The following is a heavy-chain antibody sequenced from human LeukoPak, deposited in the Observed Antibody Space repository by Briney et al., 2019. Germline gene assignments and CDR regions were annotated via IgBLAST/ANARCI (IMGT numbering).Heavy chain of an antibody. CDR3: ATNYDSSGYSDLDI. Sequence: ASVKVSCKVSGYTFTELSMHWVRQAPGKGLEWMGGFVPEDGETIYAQKFQGRVTMTEDTSTNTAYMELSSLRSEDTAVYYCATNYDSSGYSDLDIWGQGTMVTVSS. CDR2: FVPEDGET. J-gene: IGHJ3*02. D-gene: IGHD3-22*01. V-gene: IGHV1-24*01. CDR1: GYTFTELS.